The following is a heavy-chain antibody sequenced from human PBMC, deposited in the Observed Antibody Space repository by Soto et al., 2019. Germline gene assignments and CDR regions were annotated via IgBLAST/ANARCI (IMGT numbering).Heavy chain of an antibody. D-gene: IGHD3-10*01. CDR1: GYTFTSYG. V-gene: IGHV1-18*01. Sequence: ASVKVSCKASGYTFTSYGISWVRQAPGQGLEWMGWISAYNGNTNYAQKLQGRVTMTTDTSTSTAYMELRSLRSDDTAVYYCAREPYGSGSYYNWVYWGQGTLVTVSS. J-gene: IGHJ4*02. CDR3: AREPYGSGSYYNWVY. CDR2: ISAYNGNT.